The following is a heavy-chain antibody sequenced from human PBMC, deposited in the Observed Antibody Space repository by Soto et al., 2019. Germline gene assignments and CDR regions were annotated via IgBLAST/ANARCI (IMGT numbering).Heavy chain of an antibody. Sequence: PSETLSLTCAVFGGSVNSGTYYWSWIRQPPGKGLEWIGEMSHSGGTHFNPSLKSRVTISVDTSKNQFSLKMSSVTAADTALYYCARVERGNATTVVDAFDIWGPGTMVT. V-gene: IGHV4-61*01. CDR1: GGSVNSGTYY. CDR3: ARVERGNATTVVDAFDI. CDR2: MSHSGGT. D-gene: IGHD1-1*01. J-gene: IGHJ3*02.